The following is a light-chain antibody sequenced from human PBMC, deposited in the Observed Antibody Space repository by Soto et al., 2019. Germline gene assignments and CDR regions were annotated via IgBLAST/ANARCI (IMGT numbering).Light chain of an antibody. CDR1: QSVSSY. CDR3: QQRSNWPIT. Sequence: EIVMTQSPVTVSVSPGERFTLSCMASQSVSSYLAWYQQKPGQAPRLLIYDASNRATGIPARFSGSGSGTDFTLTISSLEPEDFAVYYCQQRSNWPITFGQGTRLEIK. V-gene: IGKV3-11*01. CDR2: DAS. J-gene: IGKJ5*01.